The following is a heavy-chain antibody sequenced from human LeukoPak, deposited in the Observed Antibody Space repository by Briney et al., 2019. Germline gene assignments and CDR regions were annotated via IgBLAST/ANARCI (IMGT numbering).Heavy chain of an antibody. CDR2: IYPGDSDT. CDR3: ARQGYNYDSLGYYFDY. D-gene: IGHD3-22*01. CDR1: GYSFNTYW. Sequence: GEPLKISCKASGYSFNTYWSVWVRQMPGKGLEWMGVIYPGDSDTRYSPSFQGQVTISADKSISTAYLQWSSLKASDTAMYYCARQGYNYDSLGYYFDYWGQGALVTVSP. V-gene: IGHV5-51*01. J-gene: IGHJ4*02.